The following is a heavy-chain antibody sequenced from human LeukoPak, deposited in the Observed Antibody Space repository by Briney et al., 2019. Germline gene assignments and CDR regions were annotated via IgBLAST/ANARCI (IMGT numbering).Heavy chain of an antibody. CDR1: GXSISSGGYY. CDR2: IYYSGST. Sequence: SQTLSLTCTVSGXSISSGGYYWSWIRQHPGKGLEWIGYIYYSGSTYYNPSLKSRVTISVDTSKNQFSLKLSSVTAADTAVYYCARRMVRGVAKYNWFDPWGQGTLVTVSS. D-gene: IGHD3-10*01. V-gene: IGHV4-31*03. J-gene: IGHJ5*02. CDR3: ARRMVRGVAKYNWFDP.